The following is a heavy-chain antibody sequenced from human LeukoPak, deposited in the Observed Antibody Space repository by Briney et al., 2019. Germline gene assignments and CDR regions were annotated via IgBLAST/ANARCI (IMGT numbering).Heavy chain of an antibody. Sequence: GGSPRQFCAAAGGSFISCAMSWGRQAMGGELEWGATLSGSGAGTYYSDSVQGRFTISRDNSKRTLFLQMNSLRAEDTAFYYCAKAELGVDTFFDYWGQGTLVTVSS. J-gene: IGHJ4*02. D-gene: IGHD3-3*01. CDR2: LSGSGAGT. CDR3: AKAELGVDTFFDY. V-gene: IGHV3-23*01. CDR1: GGSFISCA.